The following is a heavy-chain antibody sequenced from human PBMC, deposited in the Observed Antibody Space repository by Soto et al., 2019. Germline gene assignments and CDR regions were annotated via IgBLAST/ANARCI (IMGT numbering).Heavy chain of an antibody. J-gene: IGHJ4*02. CDR3: AKVPVGAKGRFDY. Sequence: GGSLRLSCAVSGFTFSNYSISWVRQAPWKGLAWVSAISGSGVSTYYADSVKGRFTISRDNSKNTLYLQMNSLRAEDTALYYCAKVPVGAKGRFDYWGQRTLVTVSS. V-gene: IGHV3-23*01. CDR2: ISGSGVST. D-gene: IGHD1-26*01. CDR1: GFTFSNYS.